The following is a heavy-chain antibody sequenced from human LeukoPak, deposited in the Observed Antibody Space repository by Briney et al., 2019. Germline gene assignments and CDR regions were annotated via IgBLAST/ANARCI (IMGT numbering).Heavy chain of an antibody. CDR1: GYTFTSYG. V-gene: IGHV1-18*01. J-gene: IGHJ4*02. CDR2: ISAYNGNT. CDR3: XXXGXXDSSGYYSPRRPGVWNYFDY. Sequence: GASVKVSCKASGYTFTSYGISWVRQAPGQGLEWMGWISAYNGNTNYAQKLQGRVTMTTDTSTSTAYMELRSLRSDDTAVYYCXXXGXXDSSGYYSPRRPGVWNYFDYWGQGTLVTVSS. D-gene: IGHD3-22*01.